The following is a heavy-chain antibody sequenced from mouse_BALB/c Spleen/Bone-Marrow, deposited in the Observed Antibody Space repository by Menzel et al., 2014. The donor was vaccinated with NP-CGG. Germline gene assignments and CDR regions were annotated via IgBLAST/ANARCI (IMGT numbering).Heavy chain of an antibody. D-gene: IGHD1-1*01. CDR1: GYTFTAYA. CDR3: ARNFYGSSYFDY. CDR2: ISTYSGNT. V-gene: IGHV1-67*01. J-gene: IGHJ2*01. Sequence: VQLQQSGPELVRPEVSVKLSCKGSGYTFTAYAMHWVKQSHAKSLEWIGLISTYSGNTHYNQNFKGKATMTVDKSSSTAYMELARLTSEDSAIYYCARNFYGSSYFDYWGQGTTLTVSS.